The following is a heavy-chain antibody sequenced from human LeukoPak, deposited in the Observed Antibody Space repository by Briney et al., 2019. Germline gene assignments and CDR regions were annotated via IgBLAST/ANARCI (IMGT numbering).Heavy chain of an antibody. CDR1: GFTLSTYS. CDR3: ARDVFSLGSGRYVGGGFDI. V-gene: IGHV3-21*01. Sequence: GGSLRLSCAASGFTLSTYSMSWVRQAPGKGLEWVSSISSSSTYIYYADSVKGRFTISRDNAKNSLYLQMNSLRAEDTAVYYCARDVFSLGSGRYVGGGFDIWGQGTMVTVSS. J-gene: IGHJ3*02. CDR2: ISSSSTYI. D-gene: IGHD1-26*01.